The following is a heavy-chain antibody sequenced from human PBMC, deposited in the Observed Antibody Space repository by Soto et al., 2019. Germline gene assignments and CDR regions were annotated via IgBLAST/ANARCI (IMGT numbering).Heavy chain of an antibody. CDR3: ASGRYDASGYFDY. CDR2: ITPFNGNT. J-gene: IGHJ4*02. Sequence: SVKVSCKGSGNTFTYVYLHWVRQAPGQALEWMGWITPFNGNTKYAQKFQDRVTFTGDTSLSTAYMELSSLRSDDTAMFYCASGRYDASGYFDYWGQGTLVTVSS. D-gene: IGHD3-22*01. CDR1: GNTFTYVY. V-gene: IGHV1-45*02.